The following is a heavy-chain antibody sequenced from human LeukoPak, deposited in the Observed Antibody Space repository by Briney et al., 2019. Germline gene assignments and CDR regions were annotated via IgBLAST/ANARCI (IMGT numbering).Heavy chain of an antibody. CDR3: ASSVVPAAIYYFDY. CDR2: IYHSGST. D-gene: IGHD2-2*01. Sequence: SETLSLTCTVSGYSISSGYYWGWIRQPPGKGLEWIGSIYHSGSTYYNPSLKSRVTISVDTSKNQFSLKLSSVTAADTAVYYCASSVVPAAIYYFDYWGQGTLVTVSS. CDR1: GYSISSGYY. J-gene: IGHJ4*02. V-gene: IGHV4-38-2*02.